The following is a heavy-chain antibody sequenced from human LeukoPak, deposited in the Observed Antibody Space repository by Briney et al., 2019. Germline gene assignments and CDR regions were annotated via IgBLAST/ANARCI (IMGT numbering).Heavy chain of an antibody. CDR2: IIPIFGTA. CDR3: ARVTEQGWLLDAFDI. J-gene: IGHJ3*02. D-gene: IGHD3-22*01. Sequence: SVKVSCKASGGTFSSYAISWVRQAPGQGLEWMGGIIPIFGTANYAQKFQGRVTITTDESTSTAYMELSSLRSEDTAVYYCARVTEQGWLLDAFDIWGQGTMVTVSS. V-gene: IGHV1-69*05. CDR1: GGTFSSYA.